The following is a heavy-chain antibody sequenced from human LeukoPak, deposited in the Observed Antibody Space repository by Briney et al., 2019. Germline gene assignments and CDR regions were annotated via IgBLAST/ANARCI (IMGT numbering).Heavy chain of an antibody. CDR3: GRALFIEVGGWYFDF. D-gene: IGHD1-26*01. V-gene: IGHV3-49*04. Sequence: PGGSLRLSCTGYGFIFGDFAVNWVRQTPGRGLEWVSFITSEAYDEGKEYAASLRGRFTISRDDSRGVAYLQMNRLRTEDTGVYYCGRALFIEVGGWYFDFWGQGTLVTVSS. J-gene: IGHJ4*02. CDR1: GFIFGDFA. CDR2: ITSEAYDEGK.